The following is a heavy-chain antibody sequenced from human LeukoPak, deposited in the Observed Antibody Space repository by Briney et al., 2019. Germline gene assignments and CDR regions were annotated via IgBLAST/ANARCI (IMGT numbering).Heavy chain of an antibody. J-gene: IGHJ4*02. Sequence: ASVKVSCKASGFTFSTYYMHWVRQAPGQGLEWMGLVNPSGTATNYAQKFKGRATMTRDTSTSTVYMELSSLRSEDTAVYYCAREFRGGYFDYWGQGTLVTVSS. CDR3: AREFRGGYFDY. CDR1: GFTFSTYY. D-gene: IGHD2-21*01. V-gene: IGHV1-46*01. CDR2: VNPSGTAT.